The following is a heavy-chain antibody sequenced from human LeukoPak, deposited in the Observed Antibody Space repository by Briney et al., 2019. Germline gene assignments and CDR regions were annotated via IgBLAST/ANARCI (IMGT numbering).Heavy chain of an antibody. Sequence: QSGGSLRLSCAVSGFNFWGTGMSWVRQAPGKGLEWVSAISGSGGSTYYADSVKGRFTISRDNSKNTLYLQMNSLRAEDTAVYYCAKDRAGSGPLDYWGQGTLVTVSS. D-gene: IGHD3-10*01. V-gene: IGHV3-23*01. J-gene: IGHJ4*02. CDR2: ISGSGGST. CDR3: AKDRAGSGPLDY. CDR1: GFNFWGTG.